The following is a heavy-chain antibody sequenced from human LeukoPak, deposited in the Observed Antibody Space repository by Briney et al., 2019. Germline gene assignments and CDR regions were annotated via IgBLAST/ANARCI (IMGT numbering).Heavy chain of an antibody. CDR2: IYTSGST. CDR1: GGSISSYY. CDR3: ARDRSTSPLSYGMDV. J-gene: IGHJ6*02. Sequence: SETLSLTCTVSGGSISSYYWSWIRQPAGKGLEWIGRIYTSGSTNYNPSLKSRVTMSVDTSKNQFSLKLSSVTAADTAVYYCARDRSTSPLSYGMDVWGQGTTVTVSS. D-gene: IGHD2-2*01. V-gene: IGHV4-4*07.